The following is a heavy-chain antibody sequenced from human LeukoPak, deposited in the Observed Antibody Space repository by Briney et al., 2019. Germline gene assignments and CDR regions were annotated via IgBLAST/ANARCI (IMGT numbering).Heavy chain of an antibody. J-gene: IGHJ1*01. CDR3: ARAPSEIGGYYPEYFRH. CDR1: GFTFSTYW. Sequence: GSLRLSCAASGFTFSTYWMHWVRQAPGKGLVWVSRIKSDVSTNYADSVKGRFTISRDNANNTLSLQMNSLRPEDTGVYYCARAPSEIGGYYPEYFRHWGQGTLVTVYS. CDR2: IKSDVST. D-gene: IGHD3-22*01. V-gene: IGHV3-74*01.